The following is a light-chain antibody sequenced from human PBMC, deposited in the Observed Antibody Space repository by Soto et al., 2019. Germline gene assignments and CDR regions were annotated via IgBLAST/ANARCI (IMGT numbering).Light chain of an antibody. CDR1: SGDIGDYNY. J-gene: IGLJ1*01. CDR2: DVS. Sequence: VLTQPASVSGSPGQSITISCVGTSGDIGDYNYVSWYQQHPGKVPKVIIYDVSNRPSGVFYRFSGTKSGNTASLTVSGLQAEDEADYYCCSYTRSGTLIFGTGTKVTVL. V-gene: IGLV2-14*01. CDR3: CSYTRSGTLI.